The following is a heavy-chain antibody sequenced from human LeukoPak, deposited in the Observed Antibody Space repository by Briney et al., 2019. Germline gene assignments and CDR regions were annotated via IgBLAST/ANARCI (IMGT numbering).Heavy chain of an antibody. J-gene: IGHJ6*02. CDR1: GASTNGFF. V-gene: IGHV4-59*01. Sequence: SETLSLTCSVSGASTNGFFWNWVRQTPEKGLEWIGYVSHRGATTSNPTLKSRVSITIDTSKSQISLTMTSVTAADSALYYCARDRRGSSYTFDLWGPGTTVSVS. CDR2: VSHRGAT. CDR3: ARDRRGSSYTFDL. D-gene: IGHD1-26*01.